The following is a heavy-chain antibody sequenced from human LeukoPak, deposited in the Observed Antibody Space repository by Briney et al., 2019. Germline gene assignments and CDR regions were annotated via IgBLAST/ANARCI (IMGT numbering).Heavy chain of an antibody. V-gene: IGHV3-74*01. CDR2: ISADGTTT. CDR3: ARDSRYHSGWGSYQPYWFDP. Sequence: PGGSLRLSCAGSGFTFNLYWIHWVRQVPGKGLEWLSRISADGTTTNYADSVNGRFTISRDNAKNTLYPQMHSLGVDDTAVYYCARDSRYHSGWGSYQPYWFDPWGQGTLVTVSS. CDR1: GFTFNLYW. D-gene: IGHD3-10*01. J-gene: IGHJ5*02.